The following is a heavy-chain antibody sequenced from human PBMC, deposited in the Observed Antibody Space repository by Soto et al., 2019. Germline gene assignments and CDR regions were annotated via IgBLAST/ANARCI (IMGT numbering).Heavy chain of an antibody. CDR2: IYPGDSDT. Sequence: GESLKISCKGSGYSFTSYWIGWVRQMPGKGLEWMGIIYPGDSDTRYSPSFQGQVTISADKSISTAYLQWSSLKASDTAMYYCASLNYDFWSGSPSDNWFDPWGQGTLVTVSS. CDR1: GYSFTSYW. CDR3: ASLNYDFWSGSPSDNWFDP. D-gene: IGHD3-3*01. V-gene: IGHV5-51*01. J-gene: IGHJ5*02.